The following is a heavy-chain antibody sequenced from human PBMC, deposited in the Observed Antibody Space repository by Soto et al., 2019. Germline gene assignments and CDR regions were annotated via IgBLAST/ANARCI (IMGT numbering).Heavy chain of an antibody. D-gene: IGHD4-17*01. V-gene: IGHV3-15*07. Sequence: GGSLRLSCAASGFTFSNAWMNWVRQAPGKGLEWVGRIKSKTNGGTTDYAAPVKGRFTISRDDSKNTLYLQMNSLKTEDTAVYYCTTDPYGDLYYYGMDVWGQGTTVTVSS. CDR1: GFTFSNAW. CDR3: TTDPYGDLYYYGMDV. J-gene: IGHJ6*02. CDR2: IKSKTNGGTT.